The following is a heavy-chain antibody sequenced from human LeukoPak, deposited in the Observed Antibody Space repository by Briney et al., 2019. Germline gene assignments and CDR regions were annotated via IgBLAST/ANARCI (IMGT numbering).Heavy chain of an antibody. CDR3: ARGDGSEDY. J-gene: IGHJ4*02. D-gene: IGHD3-10*01. CDR1: GGSISSGNYY. V-gene: IGHV4-31*03. CDR2: IHHSGST. Sequence: SETLSLTCTVSGGSISSGNYYWSWIRQHPGKGLEWIGYIHHSGSTYYNPSLKSRVIISVDTSKNQFSLKLNSVTAADTAVYYCARGDGSEDYWGQGTLVTVSS.